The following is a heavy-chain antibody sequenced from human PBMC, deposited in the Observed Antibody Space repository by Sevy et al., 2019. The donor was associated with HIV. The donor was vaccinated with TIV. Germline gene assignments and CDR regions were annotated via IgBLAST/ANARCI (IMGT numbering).Heavy chain of an antibody. J-gene: IGHJ6*02. D-gene: IGHD3-3*02. CDR1: GFTFFAYT. CDR3: ARDLASSGNGLDV. V-gene: IGHV3-30-3*01. CDR2: ITYDINNK. Sequence: GGSLRLSCAASGFTFFAYTMHWVRQAPGKGLEWVALITYDINNKYYPDSVKGRFTISSDNSKNTMYLQMNGLRPEDTAVYYCARDLASSGNGLDVWGQGTTVTVSS.